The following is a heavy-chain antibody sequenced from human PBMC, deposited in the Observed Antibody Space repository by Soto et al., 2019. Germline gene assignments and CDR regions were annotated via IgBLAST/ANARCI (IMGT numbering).Heavy chain of an antibody. CDR2: IYYSGST. J-gene: IGHJ6*03. CDR3: ARVRFGVVIPLSLSRPYYYYMDV. Sequence: SETLSLTCTVSGGSISSGGYYWSWIRQHPGKGLEWIGYIYYSGSTYYNPSLKSRVTISVDTSKNQFSLKLSSVTAADTAVYYCARVRFGVVIPLSLSRPYYYYMDVWGKGTTVTVSS. CDR1: GGSISSGGYY. V-gene: IGHV4-31*03. D-gene: IGHD3-3*01.